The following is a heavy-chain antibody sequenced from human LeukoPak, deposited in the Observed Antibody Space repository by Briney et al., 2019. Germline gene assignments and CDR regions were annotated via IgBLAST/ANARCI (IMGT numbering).Heavy chain of an antibody. CDR2: IQEDGSEK. CDR1: RFAFSNFW. Sequence: GGSLRLSCAASRFAFSNFWMSWVRQAPGKGLECVANIQEDGSEKYYVDSVKGRFTISRDNAKNSLYLQMNSLRDDDTAVYYCARDRPNTGYDFDYWGQGALVTVSS. V-gene: IGHV3-7*01. D-gene: IGHD5-12*01. CDR3: ARDRPNTGYDFDY. J-gene: IGHJ4*02.